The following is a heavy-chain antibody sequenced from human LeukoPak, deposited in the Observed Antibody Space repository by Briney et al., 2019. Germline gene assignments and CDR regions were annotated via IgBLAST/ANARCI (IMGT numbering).Heavy chain of an antibody. Sequence: PGGSLRLSCAASGFTFSSYGVRWVRQAPGKGLEWVAVISYDGSNKYYADSVKGRFTISRDNSKNTLYLQMNSLRAEDTAVYYCAKDRLVVVPAAMPKARGLFDYWGQGTLVTVSS. CDR2: ISYDGSNK. CDR1: GFTFSSYG. CDR3: AKDRLVVVPAAMPKARGLFDY. V-gene: IGHV3-30*18. D-gene: IGHD2-2*01. J-gene: IGHJ4*02.